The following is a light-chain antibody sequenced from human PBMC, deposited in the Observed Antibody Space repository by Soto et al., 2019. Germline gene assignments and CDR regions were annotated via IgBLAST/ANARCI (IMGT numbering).Light chain of an antibody. CDR1: PSISSW. CDR3: QQDNSYPLT. CDR2: DAA. V-gene: IGKV1-5*01. J-gene: IGKJ4*01. Sequence: DIQMNQSPSTLSASVGDRVTITCRASPSISSWLAWYQQKPGKAPKLLIYDAASLESGVPSRFSGSGSGTEFTLTISSLQPDDFATDYCQQDNSYPLTFGGGNKVEIK.